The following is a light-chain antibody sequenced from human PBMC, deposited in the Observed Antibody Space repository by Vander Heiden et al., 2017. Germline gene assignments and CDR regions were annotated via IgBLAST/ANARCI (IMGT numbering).Light chain of an antibody. CDR1: SSNLGSYS. V-gene: IGLV1-44*01. J-gene: IGLJ1*01. Sequence: QSVLTQPPSASGTPGQRVTISCSGSSSNLGSYSVNWYQQLPGTAPKLLVYSNTQRHSGVPDRFSGSQSGTSASLAISGLQSEDEADYFCAAWDDSLNGCVFGTGTKVTVL. CDR3: AAWDDSLNGCV. CDR2: SNT.